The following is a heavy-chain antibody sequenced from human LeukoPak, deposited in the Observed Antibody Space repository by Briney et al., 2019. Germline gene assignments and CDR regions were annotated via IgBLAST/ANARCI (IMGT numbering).Heavy chain of an antibody. V-gene: IGHV4-59*01. CDR1: GGSISSYY. J-gene: IGHJ5*02. CDR3: ARAGYCSSTSCYPRGWFDP. D-gene: IGHD2-2*01. Sequence: PSETLSLTCTVSGGSISSYYWSWIRQPPGKGLEWIGYIYYSGSTNYNPSLKSRVTISVDTSKNQFSLKLSSVTAADTAVYYCARAGYCSSTSCYPRGWFDPWGQGMLVTVSS. CDR2: IYYSGST.